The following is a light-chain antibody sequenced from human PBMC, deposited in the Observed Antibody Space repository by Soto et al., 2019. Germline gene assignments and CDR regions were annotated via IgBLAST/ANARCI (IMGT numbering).Light chain of an antibody. CDR3: QQANSFPLT. V-gene: IGKV1-12*01. CDR1: QCLSGW. CDR2: AAS. J-gene: IGKJ4*01. Sequence: DIQMTQSPSSVSASVGDRVTITCRASQCLSGWLTWYQQKPGKAPTLLIYAASSLQSGIPSRFGGSVSGTDFSLTISSLQPEDFATYYCQQANSFPLTFGGGTKVEIK.